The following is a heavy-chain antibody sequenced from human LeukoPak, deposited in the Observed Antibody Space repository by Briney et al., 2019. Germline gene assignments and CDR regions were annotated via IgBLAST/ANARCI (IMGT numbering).Heavy chain of an antibody. D-gene: IGHD5-12*01. CDR3: ARYTGYYLDF. CDR1: GFTFSSFW. V-gene: IGHV3-7*01. CDR2: INQGGSES. J-gene: IGHJ4*02. Sequence: GGSLRLSCAASGFTFSSFWMSWVRQAPGKGLEWVAKINQGGSESYYADSVKGRFTFSRDKAKTSLYLQMNSLRDEDTAVYYCARYTGYYLDFWGQGSLVTVSS.